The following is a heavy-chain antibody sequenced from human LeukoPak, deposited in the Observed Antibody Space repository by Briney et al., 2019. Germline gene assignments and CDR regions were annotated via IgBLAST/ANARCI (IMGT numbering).Heavy chain of an antibody. CDR3: ATDLLVGATTHRDY. CDR1: GYTLTELS. D-gene: IGHD1-26*01. V-gene: IGHV1-24*01. CDR2: FDPEDGET. J-gene: IGHJ4*02. Sequence: GASVKVSCKVSGYTLTELSMHWVRQAPGKGLEWMGGFDPEDGETIYAQKFQGRVTMTEDTSTDTAYMELSSLRSEDTAVYYCATDLLVGATTHRDYWGQGTLVTVSS.